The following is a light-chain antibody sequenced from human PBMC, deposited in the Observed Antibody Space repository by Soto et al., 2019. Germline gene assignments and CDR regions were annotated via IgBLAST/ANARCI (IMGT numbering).Light chain of an antibody. CDR2: EVT. Sequence: QSALTQPASVSGSPGQSITISCTGTSSDVGGYNFVSWYQQYPGKAPKLTIYEVTDRPSGVSNRFSGSKSGSTASLTISGLQAEDEADYYCSSYTRRNTLAFGGGTKLTVL. V-gene: IGLV2-14*01. CDR3: SSYTRRNTLA. J-gene: IGLJ2*01. CDR1: SSDVGGYNF.